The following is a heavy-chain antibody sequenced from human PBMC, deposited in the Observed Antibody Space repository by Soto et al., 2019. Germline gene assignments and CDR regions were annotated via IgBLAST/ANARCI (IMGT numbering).Heavy chain of an antibody. J-gene: IGHJ4*02. CDR1: GFNFSNFA. D-gene: IGHD3-3*01. Sequence: GGSLRLSCAASGFNFSNFAMSWVRQAPGKGLEWVAAISGTGGNTYYADSVKGRFTISRDTSKSTLYLQMNSLRAEDTAVYYCAKDSGRFLEWSGRGYFDSWGQGTMVTVSS. CDR3: AKDSGRFLEWSGRGYFDS. V-gene: IGHV3-23*01. CDR2: ISGTGGNT.